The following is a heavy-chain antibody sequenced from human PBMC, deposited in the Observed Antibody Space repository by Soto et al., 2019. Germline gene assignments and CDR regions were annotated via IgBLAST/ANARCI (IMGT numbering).Heavy chain of an antibody. D-gene: IGHD4-17*01. CDR2: ISYDGSNK. Sequence: QVQLVESGGGVVQPGRSLRLSCAASGFTFSSYAMRWVRQAPGKGLEWVAVISYDGSNKYYADSVKGRFTISRDNSKNTLYLQMNSLRAEDTAVYYCARDKDYGDYSENWGQGTLVTVSS. V-gene: IGHV3-30-3*01. CDR1: GFTFSSYA. CDR3: ARDKDYGDYSEN. J-gene: IGHJ4*02.